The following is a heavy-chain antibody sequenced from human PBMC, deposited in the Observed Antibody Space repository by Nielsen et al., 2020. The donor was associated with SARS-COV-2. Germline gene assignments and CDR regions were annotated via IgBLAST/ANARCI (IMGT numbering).Heavy chain of an antibody. CDR2: IFTSGST. V-gene: IGHV4-4*07. CDR3: ARGNSSPNWFDS. D-gene: IGHD6-19*01. CDR1: GGSIRSYF. Sequence: SETLSLTCTVFGGSIRSYFWSWLRQPAGKRLEWIGRIFTSGSTNYNPSLKSRVTMSVDTSKNQFSLKLSSVTAADTAVYYCARGNSSPNWFDSWGQGTLVTVSS. J-gene: IGHJ5*01.